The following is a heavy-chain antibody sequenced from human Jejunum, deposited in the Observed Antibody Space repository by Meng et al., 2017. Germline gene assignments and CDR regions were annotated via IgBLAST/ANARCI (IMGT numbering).Heavy chain of an antibody. CDR2: IKTDGSDN. CDR3: ARDPVTSD. D-gene: IGHD2/OR15-2a*01. Sequence: GESLKISCAASGFTFSNFWMSWVRQAPGKGLEWLANIKTDGSDNHYVDSVKGRFTISRDNTNNLLYLELNNLRAEDTAMYCCARDPVTSDWGQGTLVTVSS. V-gene: IGHV3-7*01. J-gene: IGHJ4*02. CDR1: GFTFSNFW.